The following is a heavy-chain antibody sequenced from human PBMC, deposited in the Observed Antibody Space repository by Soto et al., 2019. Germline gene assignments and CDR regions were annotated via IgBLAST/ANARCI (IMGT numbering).Heavy chain of an antibody. V-gene: IGHV1-3*01. Sequence: ASVKVSCKASGYTFINYGIHWVRQAPGQRREWMGWINAGNGNTKYSQNFQDRVTITRYTSASTAYMELSSLRSEDTAVFYCARSGYSSGWSHWYFDLWGRGTLVTVSS. CDR2: INAGNGNT. J-gene: IGHJ2*01. CDR1: GYTFINYG. CDR3: ARSGYSSGWSHWYFDL. D-gene: IGHD6-19*01.